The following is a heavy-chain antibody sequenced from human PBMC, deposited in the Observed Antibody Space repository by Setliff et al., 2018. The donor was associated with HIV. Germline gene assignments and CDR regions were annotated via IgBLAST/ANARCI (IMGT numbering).Heavy chain of an antibody. J-gene: IGHJ4*02. CDR2: IYKSGTT. D-gene: IGHD2-2*01. CDR3: ARGHPIVPTGLVSFYFDH. CDR1: GGSITSYH. V-gene: IGHV4-4*08. Sequence: SETLSLTCSVSGGSITSYHWSWIRQSPGEGLEWIGYIYKSGTTNYKSSLKSRVTISADPSKNQFSLKLSSVSAADTAVYYCARGHPIVPTGLVSFYFDHWGQGTLVTVSS.